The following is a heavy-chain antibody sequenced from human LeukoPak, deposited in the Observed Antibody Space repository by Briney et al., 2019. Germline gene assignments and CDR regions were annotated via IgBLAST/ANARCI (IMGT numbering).Heavy chain of an antibody. CDR3: ARDRSDSSGWSLDY. Sequence: GASVKVSCKASGYTFTGYYMRWVRQAPGQGLEWMGWINPNSGGTNYAQKFQGRVTMTRDTSISTAYMELSRLRSDDTAVYYCARDRSDSSGWSLDYWGQGTLVTVSS. CDR2: INPNSGGT. CDR1: GYTFTGYY. J-gene: IGHJ4*02. D-gene: IGHD6-19*01. V-gene: IGHV1-2*02.